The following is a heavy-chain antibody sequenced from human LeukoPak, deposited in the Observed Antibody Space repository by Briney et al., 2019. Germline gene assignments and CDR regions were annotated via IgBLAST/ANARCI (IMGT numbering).Heavy chain of an antibody. V-gene: IGHV4-34*01. J-gene: IGHJ5*02. CDR3: ARGRGRRGYCSSTSCYYNWFDP. D-gene: IGHD2-2*01. CDR2: INHSGST. Sequence: PSETLSLTCAVYGGSFSGYYWSWIRQPPGKGLEWIGEINHSGSTNYNPSLKSRVTVSVDTSKNQFSLKLSSVTAADTAVYYCARGRGRRGYCSSTSCYYNWFDPWGQGTLVTVSS. CDR1: GGSFSGYY.